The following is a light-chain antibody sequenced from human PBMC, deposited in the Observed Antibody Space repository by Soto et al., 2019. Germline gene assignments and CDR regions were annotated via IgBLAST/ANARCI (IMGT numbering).Light chain of an antibody. V-gene: IGKV1-33*01. CDR1: QDISNY. J-gene: IGKJ4*01. Sequence: IQMTQYPSSLSASVGDRVTITCQASQDISNYLNWYQQKPGKAPKLLISDASSLETGVPSRFSGSGSGTHFTFTITSLQPEDIATYYCQQYDNLPTFGGGTKVDIK. CDR2: DAS. CDR3: QQYDNLPT.